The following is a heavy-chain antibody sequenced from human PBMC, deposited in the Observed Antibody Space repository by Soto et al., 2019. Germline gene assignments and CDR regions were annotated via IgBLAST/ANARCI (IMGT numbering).Heavy chain of an antibody. Sequence: EVQLVESGRGLVQPGGSLRLSCAASGFTFSSYWMSWVRQAPGKGLEWVANIKQDGSEKYYVDSVKGRFTISRDNAKNSLYLQMNSLRAEDTAVYYCARAFNYGSGSSGAFDIWGQGTMVTVSS. D-gene: IGHD3-10*01. V-gene: IGHV3-7*01. CDR1: GFTFSSYW. CDR2: IKQDGSEK. CDR3: ARAFNYGSGSSGAFDI. J-gene: IGHJ3*02.